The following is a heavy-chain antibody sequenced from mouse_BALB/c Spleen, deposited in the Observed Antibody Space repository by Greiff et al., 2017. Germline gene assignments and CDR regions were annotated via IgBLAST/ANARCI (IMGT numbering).Heavy chain of an antibody. CDR1: GFTFTDYY. V-gene: IGHV7-3*02. J-gene: IGHJ2*01. D-gene: IGHD2-3*01. CDR3: ASLYDGYFDY. CDR2: IRNKANGYTT. Sequence: VQLKESGGGLVQPGGSLRLSCATSGFTFTDYYMSWVRQPPGKALEWLGFIRNKANGYTTEYSASVKGRFTISRDNSQSILYLQMNTLRAEDSATYYCASLYDGYFDYWGQGTTLTVSS.